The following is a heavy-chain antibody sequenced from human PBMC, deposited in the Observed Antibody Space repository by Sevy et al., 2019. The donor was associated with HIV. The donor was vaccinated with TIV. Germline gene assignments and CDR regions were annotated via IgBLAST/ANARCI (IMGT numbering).Heavy chain of an antibody. V-gene: IGHV3-7*01. CDR3: ARYYYGSGTSPYYYCGFDV. Sequence: GGSLRLSCATSGFTFSRFWMSWVRQAPGKGLEWVANIKQDGSEKYYVDSVKGRFTISRDNAKDSLDLQMNSLRVEDTAVYYCARYYYGSGTSPYYYCGFDVWGQGTTVTVSS. J-gene: IGHJ6*02. CDR2: IKQDGSEK. CDR1: GFTFSRFW. D-gene: IGHD3-10*01.